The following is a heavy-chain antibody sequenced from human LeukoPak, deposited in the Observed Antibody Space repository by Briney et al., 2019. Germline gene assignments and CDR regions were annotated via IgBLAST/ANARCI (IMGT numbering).Heavy chain of an antibody. J-gene: IGHJ6*02. CDR1: GYTFTSYG. Sequence: ASVKVSCKASGYTFTSYGISWVRQAPGQGLEWMGWISAYNGNTNYAQKLQGRVTMTTDTSTSTAYMELRSLRSDDTAVYYCARDPTQEGGNWNDEGFYGMDVWGQGTTVTVSS. D-gene: IGHD1-20*01. CDR2: ISAYNGNT. V-gene: IGHV1-18*01. CDR3: ARDPTQEGGNWNDEGFYGMDV.